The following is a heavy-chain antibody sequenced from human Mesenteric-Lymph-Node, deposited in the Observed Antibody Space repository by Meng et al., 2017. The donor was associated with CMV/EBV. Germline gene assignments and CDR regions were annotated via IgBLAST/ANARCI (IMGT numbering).Heavy chain of an antibody. CDR2: IIPILGLA. CDR3: ARAIQPRRDYYCGMDV. D-gene: IGHD1-14*01. V-gene: IGHV1-69*10. J-gene: IGHJ6*02. Sequence: SVKVSCKASGGTFSSYAISWVRQAPGQGLEWMGGIIPILGLANYAQKFQGRVTITADKSTNTAYMELSSLRSEDTAVYYCARAIQPRRDYYCGMDVWGQGTTVTVSS. CDR1: GGTFSSYA.